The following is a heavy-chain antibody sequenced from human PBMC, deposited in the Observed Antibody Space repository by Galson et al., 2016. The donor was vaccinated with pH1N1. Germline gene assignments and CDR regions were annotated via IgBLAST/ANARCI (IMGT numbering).Heavy chain of an antibody. J-gene: IGHJ4*02. CDR3: ARVRYYDSSGYYHEDY. V-gene: IGHV1-18*01. CDR1: GYTFTNYG. Sequence: SVKVSCKASGYTFTNYGISWVRRAPGQGLEWMGWISAYNGNTNYAQNLQGRVTMTTDTSTSTAYMELRSLRSDDTAVYYCARVRYYDSSGYYHEDYWGQGTLVTVSS. D-gene: IGHD3-22*01. CDR2: ISAYNGNT.